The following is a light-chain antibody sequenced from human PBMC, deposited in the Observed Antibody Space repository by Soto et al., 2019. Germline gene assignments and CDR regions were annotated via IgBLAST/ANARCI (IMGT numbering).Light chain of an antibody. Sequence: QSVLTQPPSASGTPGQRVTISCSGSSSNIGSNYVYWYQQLPETAPKLLIYRNNQLPSGVPDRFSGSKSGTSASLAISGLRSEDEADYYCAAWDASLSGRVVFGGGTQRAVL. CDR2: RNN. V-gene: IGLV1-47*01. J-gene: IGLJ2*01. CDR1: SSNIGSNY. CDR3: AAWDASLSGRVV.